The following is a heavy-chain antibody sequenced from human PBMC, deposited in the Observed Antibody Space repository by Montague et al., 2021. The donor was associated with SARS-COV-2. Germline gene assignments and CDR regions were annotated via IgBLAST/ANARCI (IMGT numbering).Heavy chain of an antibody. CDR3: ARGRAVTTFYYYYYGMDV. V-gene: IGHV4-59*02. CDR1: GDSVDSDC. J-gene: IGHJ6*02. Sequence: SETLSLTCTVSGDSVDSDCWSWVRQPPGERLEWIGHIHYTGSTEYNPSLKSRASISADASKNSLSLGLASVTAADTAVYYCARGRAVTTFYYYYYGMDVWGQGTTVTVSS. D-gene: IGHD4-17*01. CDR2: IHYTGST.